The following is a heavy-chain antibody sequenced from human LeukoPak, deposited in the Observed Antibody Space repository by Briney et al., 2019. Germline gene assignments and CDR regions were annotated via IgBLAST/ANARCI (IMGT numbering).Heavy chain of an antibody. D-gene: IGHD3-10*01. Sequence: PSETLSLTCTVSGGSISGSYWSWIRQPPGKGLEWIGYIYYSGTTNYNPSLKSRVTISVDTSKNQFSLRLSSVTAADTAVYYCARGTTYYYGSGSYRSAFDIWGQGTMVTVSS. CDR2: IYYSGTT. J-gene: IGHJ3*02. CDR3: ARGTTYYYGSGSYRSAFDI. V-gene: IGHV4-59*01. CDR1: GGSISGSY.